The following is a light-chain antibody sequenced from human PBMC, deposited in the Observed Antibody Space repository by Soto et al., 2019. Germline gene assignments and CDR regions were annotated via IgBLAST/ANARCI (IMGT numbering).Light chain of an antibody. CDR3: QQYNSFSWT. V-gene: IGKV1-5*03. Sequence: DIQMTQSPFTLSAHVGDIDKNSFRASQSVNSWLAWYQQKPGKAPKLLIYKASTLESGVPSRFGGSGSGTEFTLTITSLQPEDFATYYCQQYNSFSWTFGQGTKV. CDR1: QSVNSW. CDR2: KAS. J-gene: IGKJ1*01.